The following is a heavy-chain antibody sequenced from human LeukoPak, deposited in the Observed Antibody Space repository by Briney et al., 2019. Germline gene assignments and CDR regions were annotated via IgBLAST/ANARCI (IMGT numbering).Heavy chain of an antibody. CDR3: TRLVVTAAPFDY. CDR2: SRNKANSYTT. V-gene: IGHV3-72*01. Sequence: GGSLRLSCAASGFTFSTYAMHWVRQAPGKGLEWVGRSRNKANSYTTEYAASVKGRFTISRDDSKNSLYLQMNSLKTEDTAVYYCTRLVVTAAPFDYWGQGTLVTVSS. D-gene: IGHD2-21*02. J-gene: IGHJ4*02. CDR1: GFTFSTYA.